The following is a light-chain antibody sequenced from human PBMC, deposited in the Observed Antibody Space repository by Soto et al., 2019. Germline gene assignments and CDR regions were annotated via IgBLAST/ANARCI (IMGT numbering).Light chain of an antibody. J-gene: IGKJ4*01. CDR1: QTINRY. CDR2: AAS. V-gene: IGKV1-39*01. CDR3: QQSYTTLLT. Sequence: DIQLTKSPSSLSASVGDSVTLTCRASQTINRYLNWYQHKPGKAPKILIYAASSLQRGVPSRFSGSGSGTHFTLTISSLEPEDFATYYCQQSYTTLLTFGGGTRVEI.